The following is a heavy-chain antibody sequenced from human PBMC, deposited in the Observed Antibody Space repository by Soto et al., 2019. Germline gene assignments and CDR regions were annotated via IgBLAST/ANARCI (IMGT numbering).Heavy chain of an antibody. CDR3: AKHNSYYFDY. CDR2: IPYDGTDK. CDR1: GFTFSSYG. V-gene: IGHV3-30*02. Sequence: GGSLRLSCAASGFTFSSYGMHWVRQAPGKGLEWVAIIPYDGTDKYYADSVKGRFTISIDNSKSTLYLEMNSLRAEDTAVYYCAKHNSYYFDYWGQGTLVTVSS. J-gene: IGHJ4*02. D-gene: IGHD1-20*01.